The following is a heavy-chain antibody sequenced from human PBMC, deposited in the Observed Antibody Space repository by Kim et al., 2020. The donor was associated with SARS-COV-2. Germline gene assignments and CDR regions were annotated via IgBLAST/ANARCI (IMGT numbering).Heavy chain of an antibody. CDR2: ISWDSGTT. CDR3: ARVQHTSSSGFEY. CDR1: GFTSGDYG. J-gene: IGHJ4*02. Sequence: LRLSCTASGFTSGDYGMHWVRQAPGKGLEWVSGISWDSGTTGYSDSVKGRFTISRDNAKNSLYLQMTSLRSEDTAIYYCARVQHTSSSGFEYWGQGTLVTVAS. D-gene: IGHD2-21*01. V-gene: IGHV3-9*02.